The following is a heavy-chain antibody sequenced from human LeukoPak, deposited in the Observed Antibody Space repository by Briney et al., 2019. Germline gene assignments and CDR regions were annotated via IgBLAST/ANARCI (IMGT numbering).Heavy chain of an antibody. Sequence: GGSLRLSCAASGFTFNSYAMTWVRQAPGKGLEWVSHVSGSGGITYYADSVKGRFTISRDNSKNTLYLQMNSLRAEDTAVYYCAKGIYSSGWSYFDYWGHGTLVTVSS. CDR1: GFTFNSYA. J-gene: IGHJ4*01. CDR3: AKGIYSSGWSYFDY. V-gene: IGHV3-23*01. CDR2: VSGSGGIT. D-gene: IGHD6-19*01.